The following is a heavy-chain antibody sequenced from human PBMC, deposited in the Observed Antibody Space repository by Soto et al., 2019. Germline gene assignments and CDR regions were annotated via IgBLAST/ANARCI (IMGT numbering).Heavy chain of an antibody. Sequence: ESGGGVVQPGRSLRLSCAASGFTFSSYAMHWVRQAPGKGLEWVAVISYDGSNKYYADSVKGRFTISRDNSKNTLYVQMNSLRAEDTAVYYCVYGSGIREYYFDYWGQGTLVTVSS. D-gene: IGHD3-10*01. CDR3: VYGSGIREYYFDY. CDR2: ISYDGSNK. CDR1: GFTFSSYA. J-gene: IGHJ4*02. V-gene: IGHV3-30-3*01.